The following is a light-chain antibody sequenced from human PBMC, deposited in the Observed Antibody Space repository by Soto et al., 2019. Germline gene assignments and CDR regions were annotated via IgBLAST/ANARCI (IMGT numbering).Light chain of an antibody. CDR2: DAS. J-gene: IGKJ3*01. CDR1: QSISSW. CDR3: QQYNSYGVT. V-gene: IGKV1-5*01. Sequence: DIQMTQSPFTLSASVGDRVTITCRASQSISSWLAWYQQKPGKAPKLLIYDASSLESGVPSRFSGSGSGTEFTLTISSLQPDDFATYYCQQYNSYGVTFGPGTKVDIK.